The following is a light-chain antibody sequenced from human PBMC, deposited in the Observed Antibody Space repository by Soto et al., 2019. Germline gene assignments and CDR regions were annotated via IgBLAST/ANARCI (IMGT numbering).Light chain of an antibody. Sequence: EIVLSQSPATLSLCTGERATLSCRASQSVDISLAWYQQKPGQAPRLLIYGASTRATDMPGTFSGRGSGTEFTLTISSLRPEDFGVYYCQQYRSWPRTFGQGTKVDIK. CDR1: QSVDIS. CDR2: GAS. V-gene: IGKV3-15*01. CDR3: QQYRSWPRT. J-gene: IGKJ1*01.